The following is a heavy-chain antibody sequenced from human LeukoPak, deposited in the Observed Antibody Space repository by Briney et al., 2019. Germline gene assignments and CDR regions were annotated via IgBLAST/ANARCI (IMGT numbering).Heavy chain of an antibody. D-gene: IGHD1-1*01. CDR1: GFTFSNYA. J-gene: IGHJ4*02. CDR2: ISGSGGRT. Sequence: PGGSLRLSCAASGFTFSNYAMGWVRQAPGKGLEWVSAISGSGGRTYYADSVKGRFSISRDNSKNTLYLQMNSLRAEDTAVYYCAKANWDDEYIFGDWGQGTLVTVSS. CDR3: AKANWDDEYIFGD. V-gene: IGHV3-23*01.